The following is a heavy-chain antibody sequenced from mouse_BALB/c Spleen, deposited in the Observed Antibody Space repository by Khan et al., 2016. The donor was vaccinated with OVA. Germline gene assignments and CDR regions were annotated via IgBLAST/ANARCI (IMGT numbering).Heavy chain of an antibody. Sequence: EVQLQESGGGLVQPGGSRKLSCTASGFTFSSFGMHWVRQAPEKGLEWVAYIGSDSSTIYYADTAKGRFTISRDNPKNPLLLQLTSLRSEDTAMYYCSSSRDWSGFASWGQGTLVTVSA. D-gene: IGHD2-13*01. V-gene: IGHV5-17*02. CDR1: GFTFSSFG. CDR2: IGSDSSTI. J-gene: IGHJ3*01. CDR3: SSSRDWSGFAS.